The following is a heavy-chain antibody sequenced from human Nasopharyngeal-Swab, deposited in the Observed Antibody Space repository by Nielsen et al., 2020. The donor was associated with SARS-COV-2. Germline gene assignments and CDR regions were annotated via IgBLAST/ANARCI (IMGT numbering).Heavy chain of an antibody. J-gene: IGHJ4*02. Sequence: VRQMPGKGLEWVGRIGDKAHNYATTHAASVKGRFTISRDDSKNTAFLQMDSLKTEDTALYYCTTDYYFDYWGQGTLVTSPQ. V-gene: IGHV3-73*01. CDR2: IGDKAHNYAT. CDR3: TTDYYFDY.